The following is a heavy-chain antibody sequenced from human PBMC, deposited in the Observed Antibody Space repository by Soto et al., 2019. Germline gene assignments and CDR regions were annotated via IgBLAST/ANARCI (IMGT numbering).Heavy chain of an antibody. D-gene: IGHD2-15*01. Sequence: SETLSLTCTVSGGSISSSSYYWGWIRQPPGKGLEWIGSIYYSGSTYYNPSLKSRVTISVDTSKNQFSLKLSSVTAADTAVYYCARGPPTPPDNWFDPWGQGTLVTVSS. CDR3: ARGPPTPPDNWFDP. CDR2: IYYSGST. CDR1: GGSISSSSYY. V-gene: IGHV4-39*07. J-gene: IGHJ5*02.